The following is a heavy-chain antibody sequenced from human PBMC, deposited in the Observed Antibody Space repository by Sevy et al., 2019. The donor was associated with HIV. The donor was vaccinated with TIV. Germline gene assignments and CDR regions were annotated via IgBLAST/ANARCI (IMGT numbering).Heavy chain of an antibody. V-gene: IGHV3-7*03. Sequence: GGSLRLSCAASGFTFSNYWMSWVRQAPGKGLEWVANIKEDGSENYYVDSVKGRFTISRDNAKNSLYLQMNSLRAEDTAVYYCARVGGCSSTSCFAYWFDAWGQGTLVTVSS. D-gene: IGHD2-2*01. CDR1: GFTFSNYW. CDR2: IKEDGSEN. CDR3: ARVGGCSSTSCFAYWFDA. J-gene: IGHJ5*02.